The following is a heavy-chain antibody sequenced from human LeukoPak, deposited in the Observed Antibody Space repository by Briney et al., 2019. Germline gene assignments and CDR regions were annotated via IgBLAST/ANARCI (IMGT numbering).Heavy chain of an antibody. J-gene: IGHJ4*02. Sequence: KPSETLSLTCAVYGGSVSGYYWSWIRQPPGKGLEWVWEINHSRSTNYNPSLKKRRTISVDTSKNRFSLKLSSVTAADTAVYYCARGHPLQRITMVRGARGYFDYWGQGTLVTVSS. D-gene: IGHD3-10*01. CDR2: INHSRST. CDR1: GGSVSGYY. CDR3: ARGHPLQRITMVRGARGYFDY. V-gene: IGHV4-34*01.